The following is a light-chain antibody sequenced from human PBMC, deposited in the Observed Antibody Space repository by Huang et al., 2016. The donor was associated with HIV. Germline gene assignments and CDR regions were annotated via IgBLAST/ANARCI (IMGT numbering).Light chain of an antibody. J-gene: IGKJ4*01. V-gene: IGKV3-20*01. CDR3: QQYVSAPLT. CDR1: QNITSNF. Sequence: EIVLTQSPGTLSLSPGERAALSCRASQNITSNFLAWYQQKPGQAPSLLIYGTSSRALGIPDRCSGSGSGTDFTLTITRLGPQDSAVYYCQQYVSAPLTFGGGTGVEI. CDR2: GTS.